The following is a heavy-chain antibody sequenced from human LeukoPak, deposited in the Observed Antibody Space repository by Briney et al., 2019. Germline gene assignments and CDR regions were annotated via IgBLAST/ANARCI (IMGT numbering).Heavy chain of an antibody. CDR2: IKQDGTEN. CDR3: AREFTIFGVVIQRYDAFDI. J-gene: IGHJ3*02. Sequence: GGSLRLSCAAFRLSFSSFWMSWVRQAPGKGLEWVANIKQDGTENYYVDSAKGRFTISRDNAKNSVYLQMDSLRAEDTAVYYCAREFTIFGVVIQRYDAFDIWGQGTMVTVSS. V-gene: IGHV3-7*01. CDR1: RLSFSSFW. D-gene: IGHD3-3*01.